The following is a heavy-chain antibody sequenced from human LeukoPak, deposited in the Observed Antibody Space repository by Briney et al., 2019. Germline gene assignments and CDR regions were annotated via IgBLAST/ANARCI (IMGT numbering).Heavy chain of an antibody. CDR2: IYWNDDK. D-gene: IGHD6-13*01. J-gene: IGHJ1*01. CDR3: AQSSSWYLSFQH. V-gene: IGHV2-5*01. Sequence: ESGPTLVNPTQTLTLTCTFSGFSLSTTGVGVGWIRQPPGKALEWLALIYWNDDKRYSPSLKSRLTITKDTSKNQVVLTMTNMDPVDTATYYCAQSSSWYLSFQHWGQGTLVTVSS. CDR1: GFSLSTTGVG.